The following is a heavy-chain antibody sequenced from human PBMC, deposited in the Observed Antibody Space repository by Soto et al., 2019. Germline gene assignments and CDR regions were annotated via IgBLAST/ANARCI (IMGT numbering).Heavy chain of an antibody. Sequence: QVQLVQSGAEVKKPGSSVKVSCKASGGTFSSYSINWERQAPGQGLEWMGEIIPIFGTANYTQKVQGRVTITADDYTSTAYMELSSLRSEDTAVYYCASDGGRHSVGIDYWGQGTLVTVSS. V-gene: IGHV1-69*01. CDR3: ASDGGRHSVGIDY. CDR2: IIPIFGTA. CDR1: GGTFSSYS. J-gene: IGHJ4*02. D-gene: IGHD1-26*01.